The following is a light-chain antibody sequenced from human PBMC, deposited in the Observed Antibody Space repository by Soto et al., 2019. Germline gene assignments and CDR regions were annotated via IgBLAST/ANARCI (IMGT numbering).Light chain of an antibody. CDR1: QTISSW. CDR2: KAS. V-gene: IGKV1-5*03. J-gene: IGKJ1*01. Sequence: HMTQSPSSLSASVGDRFTITCRASQTISSWLAWYQQKPGKAPKLLIYKASTLKSGVPSRFSGSGSGTEFTLTISSLQPDDFATYYCQHYNSYSEAFGQGTKVDIK. CDR3: QHYNSYSEA.